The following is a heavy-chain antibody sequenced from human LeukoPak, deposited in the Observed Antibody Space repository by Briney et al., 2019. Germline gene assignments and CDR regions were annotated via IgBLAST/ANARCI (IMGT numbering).Heavy chain of an antibody. CDR2: IKQDGSEK. V-gene: IGHV3-7*01. D-gene: IGHD3-10*01. CDR1: GFTFSNYW. J-gene: IGHJ4*02. CDR3: ARDPRGSLDY. Sequence: PGGSLRLSCAGSGFTFSNYWMTWVRQAPGKGLEWVANIKQDGSEKYYADSVKGRFTISRDNAKNSLYLQMNTLRVEDTAVYYCARDPRGSLDYWGQGTLVTVSS.